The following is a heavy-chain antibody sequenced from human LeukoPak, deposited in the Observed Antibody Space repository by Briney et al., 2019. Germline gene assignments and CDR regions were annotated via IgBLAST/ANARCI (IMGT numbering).Heavy chain of an antibody. Sequence: GGSLRLSCAVSGFTLDDYAMRWVRHAPGKGLEWVSGMTWNGVTIGYAESVKGRFTISRDNAKNSLYLQMNSLRIEDTALYYCATELYSSGGPMEYLVQATLVTVSS. CDR2: MTWNGVTI. D-gene: IGHD6-19*01. CDR3: ATELYSSGGPMEY. V-gene: IGHV3-9*01. CDR1: GFTLDDYA. J-gene: IGHJ4*02.